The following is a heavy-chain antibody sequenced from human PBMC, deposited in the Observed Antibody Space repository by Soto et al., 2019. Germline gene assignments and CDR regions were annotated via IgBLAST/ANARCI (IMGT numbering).Heavy chain of an antibody. CDR3: ARTKRITIFGVDQSVTKYNWFDP. CDR2: ISAYNGNT. Sequence: ASVKVSCKASGYTFTSYGISWVRQAPGQGLEWMGWISAYNGNTNYAQKLQGRVTMTTDTSKSTAYMELRSLGSDDTAVYHCARTKRITIFGVDQSVTKYNWFDPWGQGTLVTVSS. J-gene: IGHJ5*02. D-gene: IGHD3-3*01. CDR1: GYTFTSYG. V-gene: IGHV1-18*04.